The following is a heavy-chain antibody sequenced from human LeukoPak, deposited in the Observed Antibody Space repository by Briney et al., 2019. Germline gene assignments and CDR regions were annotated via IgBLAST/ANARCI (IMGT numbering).Heavy chain of an antibody. V-gene: IGHV3-23*01. Sequence: PGGSLRLSCAASGFTFSSYAMSWVRQAPGKGLEWVSAISGSGGSTYYADSVKGRFTISRDNSKNTLYLQMNSLRAEDTAVYYCAKDLIGYSYGPIEGLYFDYWGQGTLVTVSS. D-gene: IGHD5-18*01. CDR3: AKDLIGYSYGPIEGLYFDY. CDR1: GFTFSSYA. J-gene: IGHJ4*02. CDR2: ISGSGGST.